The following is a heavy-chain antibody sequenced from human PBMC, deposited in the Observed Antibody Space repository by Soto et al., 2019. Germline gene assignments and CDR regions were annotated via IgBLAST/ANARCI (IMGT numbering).Heavy chain of an antibody. V-gene: IGHV3-7*03. CDR2: INQDGGQK. J-gene: IGHJ4*02. Sequence: LRLSCAASGFIFRNYWMSWVRQVPGKGLEWLANINQDGGQKYYVDSVKGRFTISRDNARNSLYLQINSLRAEDTAMYYCARIGYSSSSLDYWGLGTLVTVSS. CDR1: GFIFRNYW. D-gene: IGHD6-6*01. CDR3: ARIGYSSSSLDY.